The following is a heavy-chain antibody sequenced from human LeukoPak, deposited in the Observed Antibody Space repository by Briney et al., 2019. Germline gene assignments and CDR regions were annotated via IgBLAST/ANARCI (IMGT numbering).Heavy chain of an antibody. CDR2: IIPIFGTA. J-gene: IGHJ3*02. D-gene: IGHD3-22*01. CDR1: GGTFSSYA. CDR3: AAYDSSGPGLFEGAAFDI. V-gene: IGHV1-69*05. Sequence: SVKVSCKASGGTFSSYAISWVRQDPGQGLEWMGRIIPIFGTANYAQKFQGRVTITTDESTSTDYMELSSLRSEDTAVYYCAAYDSSGPGLFEGAAFDIWGQGTMVSVSS.